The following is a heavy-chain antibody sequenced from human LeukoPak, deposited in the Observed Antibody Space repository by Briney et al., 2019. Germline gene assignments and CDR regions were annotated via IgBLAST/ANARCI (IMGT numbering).Heavy chain of an antibody. D-gene: IGHD1-26*01. J-gene: IGHJ6*03. CDR3: ACSGSYDNYYYYYYMDV. CDR2: ISGSGGST. Sequence: PGGTLRLSCAASGFTFSSYGMSWVRQAPGKGLEWVSAISGSGGSTYYADSVKGRFTISRDNSKNTLYLQMNSLRAEDTAVYYCACSGSYDNYYYYYYMDVWGKGTTVTISS. V-gene: IGHV3-23*01. CDR1: GFTFSSYG.